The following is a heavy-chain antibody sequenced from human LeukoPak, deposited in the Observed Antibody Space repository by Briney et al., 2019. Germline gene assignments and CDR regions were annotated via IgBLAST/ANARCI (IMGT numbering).Heavy chain of an antibody. Sequence: SETLSLTCTVSGGSISSNYWSWIRQPPGKGLEWIGYIYSSGSTNYNPSLKSRVTISVDTSKNQFSLRLSSVTAADTAVYFCARAGYSSGWPTNWGQGTLVTVSS. V-gene: IGHV4-59*01. CDR3: ARAGYSSGWPTN. D-gene: IGHD6-19*01. J-gene: IGHJ4*02. CDR1: GGSISSNY. CDR2: IYSSGST.